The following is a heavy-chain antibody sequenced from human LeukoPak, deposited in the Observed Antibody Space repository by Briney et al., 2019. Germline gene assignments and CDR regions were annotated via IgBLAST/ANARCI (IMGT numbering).Heavy chain of an antibody. Sequence: PGGSLRLSCAASGFTVSSNYMSWVRQAPGKGLEWVSVIYSGGSTYYADSVKGRFTISRDNSKNTLYLQMNSLRAEDTAVYYCAKVVQILGYCSGGSCYSGFDYWGQGTLVTVSS. D-gene: IGHD2-15*01. J-gene: IGHJ4*02. CDR3: AKVVQILGYCSGGSCYSGFDY. CDR1: GFTVSSNY. CDR2: IYSGGST. V-gene: IGHV3-53*01.